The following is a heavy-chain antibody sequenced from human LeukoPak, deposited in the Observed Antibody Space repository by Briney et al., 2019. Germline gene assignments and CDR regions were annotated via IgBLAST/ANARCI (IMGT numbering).Heavy chain of an antibody. V-gene: IGHV1-18*01. Sequence: ASVKVSCKASGYTFTSYGISWVRQAPGQGLEWMGWISAYNGNTNYAQKLQGRVTMTTDTSTSTAYMELRSLRSDDTAVYYCARDGRMQQQLPYAFDIWGQGTMVTVSS. CDR1: GYTFTSYG. CDR3: ARDGRMQQQLPYAFDI. D-gene: IGHD6-13*01. CDR2: ISAYNGNT. J-gene: IGHJ3*02.